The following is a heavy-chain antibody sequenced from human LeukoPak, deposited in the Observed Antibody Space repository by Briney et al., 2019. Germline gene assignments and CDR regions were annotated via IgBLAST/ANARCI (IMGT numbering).Heavy chain of an antibody. V-gene: IGHV3-21*01. CDR2: ISSSSSYI. CDR1: GFTFSSYS. D-gene: IGHD3-22*01. CDR3: ARDSSGFNAFDI. Sequence: GGSLRLSCAASGFTFSSYSMNWGRQAPGKGLEWVSSISSSSSYIYYADSVKGRFTISRDNAKNSLYLRMNSLRAEDTAVYYCARDSSGFNAFDIWGQGTMVTVSS. J-gene: IGHJ3*02.